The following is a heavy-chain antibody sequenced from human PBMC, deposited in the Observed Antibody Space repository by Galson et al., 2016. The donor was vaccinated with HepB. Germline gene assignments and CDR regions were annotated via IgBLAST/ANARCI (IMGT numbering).Heavy chain of an antibody. CDR3: ARELDHSFYFDY. D-gene: IGHD1-14*01. J-gene: IGHJ4*02. CDR2: IKPSGGKT. Sequence: SVKVSCTASGYTFNTYNMHWVRQAPGQGLEWMGIIKPSGGKTIYAQKFQARITMTRDTSTSTVYMELISLRSEDTAVYYCARELDHSFYFDYWGQGTLLTVSS. V-gene: IGHV1-46*02. CDR1: GYTFNTYN.